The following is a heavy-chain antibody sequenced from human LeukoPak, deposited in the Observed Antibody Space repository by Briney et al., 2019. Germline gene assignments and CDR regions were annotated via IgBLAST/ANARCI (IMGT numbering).Heavy chain of an antibody. V-gene: IGHV3-11*01. CDR3: ARGLLAVAGNWFDP. CDR1: GFTFSDYY. J-gene: IGHJ5*02. Sequence: EGSLRLSCAASGFTFSDYYMSWIRQAPGKGLEWVSYISSSGGTIYYADSVKGRFTISRDNAKNSLYLQMNSLRAEDTAVYYCARGLLAVAGNWFDPWGQGTLVTVSS. CDR2: ISSSGGTI. D-gene: IGHD6-19*01.